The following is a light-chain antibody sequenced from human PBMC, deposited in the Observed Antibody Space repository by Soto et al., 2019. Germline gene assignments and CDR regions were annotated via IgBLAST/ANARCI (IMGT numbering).Light chain of an antibody. Sequence: EIVMTQSPATLSVSPGERATLSCRASQSVSSKLAWYQHKPGQAPRLLIYGASTRATGIPARFSGSGSGTEFTLTISSLQSEDFAVYFCQQYNNWWTFGQGNKVEIK. CDR3: QQYNNWWT. CDR1: QSVSSK. J-gene: IGKJ1*01. V-gene: IGKV3-15*01. CDR2: GAS.